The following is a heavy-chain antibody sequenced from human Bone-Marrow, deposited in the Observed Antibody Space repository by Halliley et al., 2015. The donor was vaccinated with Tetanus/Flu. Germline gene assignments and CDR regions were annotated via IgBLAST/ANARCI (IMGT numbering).Heavy chain of an antibody. D-gene: IGHD5-18*01. J-gene: IGHJ4*02. V-gene: IGHV4-59*01. Sequence: LEWIGHIYHSGSPTYRPPLKSRVTISVDTSKNQISLNLSSVTAADTAVYFCARVTAPRLIDSWGQGTLVTVAS. CDR3: ARVTAPRLIDS. CDR2: IYHSGSP.